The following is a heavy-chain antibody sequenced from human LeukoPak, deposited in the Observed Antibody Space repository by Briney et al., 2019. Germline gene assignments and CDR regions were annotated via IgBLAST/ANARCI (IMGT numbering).Heavy chain of an antibody. CDR3: AKDREESIVGAGVPDY. CDR1: GFTFSSYG. CDR2: ISYDGSNK. Sequence: GGSLRLSCAASGFTFSSYGMHWVRQAPGKGLEWVAVISYDGSNKYYADSVKGRFTISRDNPKNTLYLQMNSLRAEDTAVYYCAKDREESIVGAGVPDYWGQGTLVTVSS. D-gene: IGHD1-26*01. J-gene: IGHJ4*02. V-gene: IGHV3-30*18.